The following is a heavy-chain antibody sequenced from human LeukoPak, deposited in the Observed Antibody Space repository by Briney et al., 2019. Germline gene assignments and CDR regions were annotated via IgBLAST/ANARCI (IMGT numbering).Heavy chain of an antibody. V-gene: IGHV3-30*02. D-gene: IGHD3-22*01. CDR2: IRYDGSNN. Sequence: PGGSLRLSCAASGFTFSSYGMHWVRQAPGKGLEWVAFIRYDGSNNYYADSVKGRFTISRDNSKNTLYLQMNSLRAEDTAVYYCAKDRGLLLVLDYWGQGTLVTVSS. CDR3: AKDRGLLLVLDY. CDR1: GFTFSSYG. J-gene: IGHJ4*02.